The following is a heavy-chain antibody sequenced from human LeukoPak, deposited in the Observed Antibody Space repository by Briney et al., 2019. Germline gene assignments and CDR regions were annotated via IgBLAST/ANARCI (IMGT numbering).Heavy chain of an antibody. CDR2: INSDESTT. J-gene: IGHJ4*02. Sequence: TGGSLRLSCGASGFTFSSYWMHWVRQAPGKGRVWISRINSDESTTSYADSVKGRFTISRDNAKNTLYLQMNSLRAEDTAVYYCARGNYYGQDYWGQGTLVTVSS. D-gene: IGHD3-10*01. CDR3: ARGNYYGQDY. CDR1: GFTFSSYW. V-gene: IGHV3-74*01.